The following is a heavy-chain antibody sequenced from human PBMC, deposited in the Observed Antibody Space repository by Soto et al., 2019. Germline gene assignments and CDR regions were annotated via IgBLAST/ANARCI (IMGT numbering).Heavy chain of an antibody. D-gene: IGHD6-13*01. V-gene: IGHV3-23*01. Sequence: EVQLLESGGGLVQPGGSLRLSCAASGFIFSSYAMSWVRQAPGKGLEWVSLISGSGGSTYYADSVKGRFTISRDNXQNTLYLQMNSLRAEDTAVYYCAKGEGVAEAALGDWGQGTLVTVSS. CDR3: AKGEGVAEAALGD. CDR1: GFIFSSYA. J-gene: IGHJ4*02. CDR2: ISGSGGST.